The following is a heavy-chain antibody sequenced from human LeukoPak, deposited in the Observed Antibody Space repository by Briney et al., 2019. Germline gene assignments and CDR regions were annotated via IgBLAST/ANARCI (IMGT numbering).Heavy chain of an antibody. J-gene: IGHJ4*02. CDR2: IYYSGST. D-gene: IGHD6-13*01. V-gene: IGHV4-39*01. Sequence: SETLSLTCTVSGGSISSSSYYWGWIRQPPGKGLEGIGSIYYSGSTYYNPSLKSRVTISVDTSKNQFSLKLSSVTAADTAVYYCARHPPYSSSWYYFDYWGQGTLVTVSS. CDR1: GGSISSSSYY. CDR3: ARHPPYSSSWYYFDY.